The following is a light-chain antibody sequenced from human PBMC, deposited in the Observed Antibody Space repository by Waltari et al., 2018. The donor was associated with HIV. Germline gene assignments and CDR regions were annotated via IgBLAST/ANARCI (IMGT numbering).Light chain of an antibody. Sequence: IQMTQFPSTLPESVRDRLTLTCRASQSIIVWLAWYQQKPGKAPKFLIYKASSLESGVPSRFSGSGSGTEFTLTISSLQPDDFATYYCQQYYSSPATFGQGTKVEIK. J-gene: IGKJ1*01. CDR1: QSIIVW. V-gene: IGKV1-5*03. CDR2: KAS. CDR3: QQYYSSPAT.